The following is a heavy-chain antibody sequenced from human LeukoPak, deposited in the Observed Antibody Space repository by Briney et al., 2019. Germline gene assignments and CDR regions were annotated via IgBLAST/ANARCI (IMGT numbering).Heavy chain of an antibody. Sequence: SVKVSCKASGGTFSSYAISWVRQAPGQGLEWMGRIIPILGIANYAQKFQGRVTITADKSTSTAYMELSSLRSEDTAVYYCARAGQTMIVVVPGDDAFDIWGQGTMVTVSS. CDR2: IIPILGIA. J-gene: IGHJ3*02. CDR3: ARAGQTMIVVVPGDDAFDI. D-gene: IGHD3-22*01. CDR1: GGTFSSYA. V-gene: IGHV1-69*04.